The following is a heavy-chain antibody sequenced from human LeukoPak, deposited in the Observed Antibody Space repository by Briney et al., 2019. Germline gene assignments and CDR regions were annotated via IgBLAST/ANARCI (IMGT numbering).Heavy chain of an antibody. V-gene: IGHV3-15*01. J-gene: IGHJ6*02. CDR2: IRTNIEGETT. CDR1: GFTFSSYA. D-gene: IGHD1-26*01. Sequence: GGSLRLSCAASGFTFSSYAMHWVRQAPGKGLEWVGRIRTNIEGETTDYAAPVKGRFTISRDDPRTTMYLHMNSLKTEDSAVYFCTTERNWELLRPYGLDIWGQGTTVTVSS. CDR3: TTERNWELLRPYGLDI.